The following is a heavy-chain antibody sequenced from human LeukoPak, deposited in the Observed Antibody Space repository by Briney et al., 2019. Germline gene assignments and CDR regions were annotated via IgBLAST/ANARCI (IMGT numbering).Heavy chain of an antibody. CDR1: GFTFSMYW. CDR2: IKQDGSEK. D-gene: IGHD2-8*01. V-gene: IGHV3-7*01. J-gene: IGHJ4*02. Sequence: GRSLRLSCAASGFTFSMYWISWVRQAPGKGLEWVANIKQDGSEKYYVDSVKGRFTISRDNAKNSLYLQMNSLRGEDTAVYYCVRVSCTNGVCYGFDYWGQGTLVTVSS. CDR3: VRVSCTNGVCYGFDY.